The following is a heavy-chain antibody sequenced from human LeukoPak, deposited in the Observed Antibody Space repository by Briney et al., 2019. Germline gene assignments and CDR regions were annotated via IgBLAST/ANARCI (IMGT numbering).Heavy chain of an antibody. J-gene: IGHJ4*02. V-gene: IGHV1-69*05. CDR3: ANHDFWSGYPTQKSFDY. CDR1: GGTFSSYA. Sequence: SXKVSCKASGGTFSSYAISWVRQAPGQGLEWMGRIIPIFGTANCAQKFQGRVTITTDESTSTAYMELSSLRSEDTAVYYCANHDFWSGYPTQKSFDYWGQGTLVTVSS. D-gene: IGHD3-3*01. CDR2: IIPIFGTA.